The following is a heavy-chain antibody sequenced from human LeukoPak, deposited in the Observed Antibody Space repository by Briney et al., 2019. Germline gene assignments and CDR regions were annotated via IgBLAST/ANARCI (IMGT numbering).Heavy chain of an antibody. CDR3: AKDRRATVTTGNLNAFDI. V-gene: IGHV3-30*18. CDR2: ISYDGSNQ. D-gene: IGHD4-17*01. J-gene: IGHJ3*02. Sequence: GGSLRLSCTASGFTFSSYAFHWVRQAPGKGLEWVAVISYDGSNQYYADSVRGRLTISRDNSKNTLYLQMYSLRAEDTAVYYCAKDRRATVTTGNLNAFDIWGQGTMVTVSS. CDR1: GFTFSSYA.